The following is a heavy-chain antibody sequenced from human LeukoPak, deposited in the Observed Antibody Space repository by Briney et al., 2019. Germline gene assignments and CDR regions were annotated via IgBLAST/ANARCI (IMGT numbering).Heavy chain of an antibody. Sequence: ASVKVSCKASGYTFTSYGISWVRQAPGQGLEWMGWISAYNGNTNYAQKLQGRVTMTTDTSTSTAYMELRSLRSDDTAVYYCARDGPGTVTTVPYYFDYWGQGTLVTVSS. J-gene: IGHJ4*02. CDR2: ISAYNGNT. CDR1: GYTFTSYG. CDR3: ARDGPGTVTTVPYYFDY. D-gene: IGHD4-11*01. V-gene: IGHV1-18*01.